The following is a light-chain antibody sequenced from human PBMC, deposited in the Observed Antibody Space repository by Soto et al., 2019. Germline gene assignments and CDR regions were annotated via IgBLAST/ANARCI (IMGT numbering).Light chain of an antibody. J-gene: IGLJ3*02. V-gene: IGLV2-14*01. CDR2: EVS. Sequence: QSVLTQPASVSGSPGQSITISCTGTSSDVGGYDYVSWYQLHPGKAPKLMVFEVSNRPSGVSYRFSGSKSGNTASLTISGLQAEDEADYYCCSYAGTFTLWVFGGGTKLTVL. CDR1: SSDVGGYDY. CDR3: CSYAGTFTLWV.